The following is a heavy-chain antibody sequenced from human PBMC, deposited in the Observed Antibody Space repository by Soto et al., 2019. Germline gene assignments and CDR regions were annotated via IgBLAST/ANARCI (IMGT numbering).Heavy chain of an antibody. CDR1: GYSFTTHW. CDR2: IYPGDSDT. J-gene: IGHJ5*02. Sequence: LGESLKISCKGSGYSFTTHWVGWVRQMPGKGLEWMGIIYPGDSDTRYSPSFKGQVTISADESITTAYLQWSSLKASDTAIYYCARPYSSSSEPINWFDPWGQGTLVTVSS. D-gene: IGHD6-13*01. CDR3: ARPYSSSSEPINWFDP. V-gene: IGHV5-51*01.